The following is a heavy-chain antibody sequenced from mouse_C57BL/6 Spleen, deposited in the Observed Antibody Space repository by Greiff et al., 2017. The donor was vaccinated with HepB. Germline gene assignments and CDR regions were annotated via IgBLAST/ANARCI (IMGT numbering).Heavy chain of an antibody. CDR1: GYAFSSSW. V-gene: IGHV1-82*01. D-gene: IGHD1-2*01. J-gene: IGHJ1*03. CDR2: IYPGDGDT. Sequence: QVQLQQSGPELVKPGASVKISCKASGYAFSSSWMNWVKQRPGKGLEWIGRIYPGDGDTNYNGKFKGTATMTADKSSSTAYMQLSSLTSEDSAVYFCARGPLLRPRHFDVWGTGTTVTVSS. CDR3: ARGPLLRPRHFDV.